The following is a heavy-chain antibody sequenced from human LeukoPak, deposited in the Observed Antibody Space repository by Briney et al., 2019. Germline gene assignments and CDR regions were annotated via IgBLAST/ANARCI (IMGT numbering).Heavy chain of an antibody. CDR3: ATGEGY. D-gene: IGHD1-26*01. CDR1: GGSISSTN. CDR2: LSGSSGST. Sequence: PSGTLSLTCAVSGGSISSTNWWNWVRQAPGKGLEWVSSLSGSSGSTYYADSVKGRFTISRDNSKNTLYLQMNSLRAEDTAVYYCATGEGYWGQGILVTVSS. J-gene: IGHJ4*02. V-gene: IGHV3-23*01.